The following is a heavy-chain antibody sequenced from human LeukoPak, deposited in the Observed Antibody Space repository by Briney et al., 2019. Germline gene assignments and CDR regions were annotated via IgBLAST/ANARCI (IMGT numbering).Heavy chain of an antibody. J-gene: IGHJ4*02. CDR3: VKDCGGRRLH. D-gene: IGHD3-16*01. CDR2: IHHSGNT. V-gene: IGHV4-39*07. CDR1: GYSISSCGYY. Sequence: ETLSLTCSVSGYSISSCGYYWDWLPQPPGTGLEWIGSIHHSGNTNYRPSLKSRLTISADMSKNQYSLKGKSVTAADAAVYFCVKDCGGRRLHGGERTLVTVSS.